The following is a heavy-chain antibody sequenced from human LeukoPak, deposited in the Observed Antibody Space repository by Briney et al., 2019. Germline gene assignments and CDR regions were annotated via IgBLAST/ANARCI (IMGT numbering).Heavy chain of an antibody. J-gene: IGHJ1*01. CDR2: INHSGST. CDR3: ARPYCSGGSCYSGLQH. V-gene: IGHV4-34*01. CDR1: GGSFSGYY. Sequence: SETLSLTCAVYGGSFSGYYLSWIRQPPGKGLEWIGEINHSGSTNYNPSLKSRVTISVDTSKNQFSLKLSSVTAADTAVYYCARPYCSGGSCYSGLQHWGQGTLVTVSS. D-gene: IGHD2-15*01.